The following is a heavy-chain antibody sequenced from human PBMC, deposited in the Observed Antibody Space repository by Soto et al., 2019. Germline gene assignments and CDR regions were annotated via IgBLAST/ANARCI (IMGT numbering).Heavy chain of an antibody. CDR3: ARQEQWLLDAFDI. D-gene: IGHD6-19*01. Sequence: VQLVESGGGLVQPGGSLRLSCAASGFTFSSYWMHWVRQAPGKGLVWVSRINSDGSSTSYADSVKGRFTISRDNAKNTLYLQMNSLRAEDTAVYYCARQEQWLLDAFDIWGQGTMVTVSS. CDR1: GFTFSSYW. J-gene: IGHJ3*02. CDR2: INSDGSST. V-gene: IGHV3-74*01.